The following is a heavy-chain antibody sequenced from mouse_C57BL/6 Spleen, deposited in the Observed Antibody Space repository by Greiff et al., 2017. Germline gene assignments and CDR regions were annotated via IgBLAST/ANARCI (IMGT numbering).Heavy chain of an antibody. CDR3: ARGDALLRWYFDV. CDR1: GYTFTSYW. Sequence: VQLQQPGAELVRPGSSVKLSCKASGYTFTSYWLDWVKQRPGQGLEWIGNIYPSDSETHYNQKFKDKATLTVDKSSSTAYMQLSSLTSEDSAVYYSARGDALLRWYFDVWGTGTTVTVSS. D-gene: IGHD1-1*01. CDR2: IYPSDSET. V-gene: IGHV1-61*01. J-gene: IGHJ1*03.